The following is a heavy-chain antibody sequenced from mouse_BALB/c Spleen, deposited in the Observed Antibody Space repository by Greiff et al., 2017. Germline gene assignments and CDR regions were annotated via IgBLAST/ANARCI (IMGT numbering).Heavy chain of an antibody. Sequence: EVQLQESGGGLVKPGGSLKLSCAASGFTFSSYAMSWVRQTPEKRLEWVASISSGGSTYYPDSVKGRFTISRDNAKNNLYLQMSSLKSEDTAMYYCARGNYRYYFDYWGQGTTLTVSS. CDR3: ARGNYRYYFDY. D-gene: IGHD2-14*01. CDR1: GFTFSSYA. CDR2: ISSGGST. V-gene: IGHV5-6-5*01. J-gene: IGHJ2*01.